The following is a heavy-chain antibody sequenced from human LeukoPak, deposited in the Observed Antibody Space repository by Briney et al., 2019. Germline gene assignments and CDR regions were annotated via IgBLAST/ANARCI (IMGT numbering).Heavy chain of an antibody. V-gene: IGHV1-18*01. CDR1: GYTFTSYS. CDR3: ASGAVAGSLDY. CDR2: ISAYNGNT. Sequence: ASVKVSCKASGYTFTSYSTSWVRQAPGQGLEWMGWISAYNGNTNYAQKLQGRVTMTTDTSTSTAYMELRSLRSDDTAVYYCASGAVAGSLDYWGQGTLVTVSS. D-gene: IGHD6-19*01. J-gene: IGHJ4*02.